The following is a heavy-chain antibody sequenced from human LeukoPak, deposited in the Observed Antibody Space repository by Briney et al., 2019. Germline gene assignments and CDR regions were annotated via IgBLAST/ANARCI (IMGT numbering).Heavy chain of an antibody. CDR3: ARRRVRKPDNWFDP. Sequence: SETLSLTCAVYRGSFSGYYWSWIRQPPGKGLEWIGEINHSGSTNYNPSLKSRVTISVDTSKNQFSLKLSSVTAADTAVYYCARRRVRKPDNWFDPWGQGTLVTVSS. J-gene: IGHJ5*02. CDR2: INHSGST. CDR1: RGSFSGYY. V-gene: IGHV4-34*01. D-gene: IGHD1-14*01.